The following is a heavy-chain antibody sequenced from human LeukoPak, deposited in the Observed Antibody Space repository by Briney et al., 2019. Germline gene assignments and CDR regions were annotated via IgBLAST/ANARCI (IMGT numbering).Heavy chain of an antibody. D-gene: IGHD4-11*01. CDR2: IKSKTDGGTT. Sequence: GGSLRLSCAASGFTFSSVWMSWVRQAPGKGLEWVGRIKSKTDGGTTDYAAPVEGRFTISRDDSKNTLYLQMNSLKTEDTAVYYCTPSSRTVTPFDYWGQGTLVTVSS. J-gene: IGHJ4*02. CDR1: GFTFSSVW. V-gene: IGHV3-15*01. CDR3: TPSSRTVTPFDY.